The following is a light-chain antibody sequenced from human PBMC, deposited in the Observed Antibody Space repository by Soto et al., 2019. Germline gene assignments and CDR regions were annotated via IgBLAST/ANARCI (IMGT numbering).Light chain of an antibody. CDR1: ASVRNNS. J-gene: IGKJ1*01. CDR2: GAS. V-gene: IGKV3-20*01. Sequence: ELVLTQSPGTLSLSPGERATLSCRASASVRNNSLAWYQQHPGQAPRLLIFGASRLQSGVPPRFSGSGSETDFTLTISGLQPEDFATYYCQQYDRYPRTFGQGTKVEIK. CDR3: QQYDRYPRT.